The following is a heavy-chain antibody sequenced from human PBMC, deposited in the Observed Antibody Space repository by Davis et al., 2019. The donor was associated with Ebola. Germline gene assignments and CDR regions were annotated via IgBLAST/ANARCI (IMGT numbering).Heavy chain of an antibody. V-gene: IGHV3-30-3*01. CDR3: AKDWDYGIIDY. CDR1: GFTFSSYA. CDR2: ISYDGSNK. Sequence: GGSLRLSCAASGFTFSSYAMHWVRQAPGKGLEWVAVISYDGSNKYYADSVKGRFTISRDNSKNTLYLQMNSLRAEDTAVYYCAKDWDYGIIDYWGQGTLVTVSS. J-gene: IGHJ4*02. D-gene: IGHD4-17*01.